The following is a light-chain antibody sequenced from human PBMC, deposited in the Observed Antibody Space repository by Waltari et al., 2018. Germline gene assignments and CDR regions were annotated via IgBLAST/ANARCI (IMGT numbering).Light chain of an antibody. CDR2: AAS. J-gene: IGKJ4*01. V-gene: IGKV1-12*01. CDR3: QQADRLPLT. Sequence: DIQMTQSPTSVSASVGDRVTITCRASQDILSWLAWYQQKPGKAPKLLISAASGLESGVPTRFSGRGSGTDFTLTISSLQPEDFATYYCQQADRLPLTFGGGTKVEIK. CDR1: QDILSW.